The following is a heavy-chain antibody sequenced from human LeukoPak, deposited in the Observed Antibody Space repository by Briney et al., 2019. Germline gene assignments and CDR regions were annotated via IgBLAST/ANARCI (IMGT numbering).Heavy chain of an antibody. J-gene: IGHJ5*02. CDR1: GFTFSRYS. CDR3: ARWQQQLTGHLDP. Sequence: PGGSLRLSCAASGFTFSRYSMNWVRQAPGKGLEWVSYISSSSSYIYYADSVKGRFTISRDNAKNSLYLQMNSLRAEDTAVYYCARWQQQLTGHLDPWGQGTLVTVSS. D-gene: IGHD6-13*01. V-gene: IGHV3-21*05. CDR2: ISSSSSYI.